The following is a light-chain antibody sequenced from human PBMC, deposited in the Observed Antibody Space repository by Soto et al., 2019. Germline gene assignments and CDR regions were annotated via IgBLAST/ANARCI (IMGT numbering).Light chain of an antibody. J-gene: IGKJ4*01. Sequence: DIQMTQSPSSLSAYVGDRVTITCQASQDIYTYLNWYQQKQGKAPKLLIYEASHLQTGVPSRFSRSGSGTEFTFSISRLQPEDFATYYWQHYDMLGLTFGGGTKVEIK. V-gene: IGKV1-33*01. CDR2: EAS. CDR3: QHYDMLGLT. CDR1: QDIYTY.